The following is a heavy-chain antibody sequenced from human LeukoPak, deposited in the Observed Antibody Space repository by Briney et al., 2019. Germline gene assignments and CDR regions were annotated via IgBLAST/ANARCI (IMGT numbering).Heavy chain of an antibody. CDR1: GGSFSGYY. V-gene: IGHV4-34*01. CDR3: ARGGYYGSGNDFRFDP. Sequence: SETLSLTCAVYGGSFSGYYWSWIRQPPGKGLEWIGEINHSGSTNYNPSLKSRVTISVDTSKSQFSLKLSSVTAADTAIYYCARGGYYGSGNDFRFDPWGQGTLVTVSS. CDR2: INHSGST. D-gene: IGHD3-10*01. J-gene: IGHJ5*02.